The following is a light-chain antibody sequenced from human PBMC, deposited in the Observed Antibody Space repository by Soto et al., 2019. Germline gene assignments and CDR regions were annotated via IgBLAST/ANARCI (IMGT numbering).Light chain of an antibody. Sequence: ETVMTQSPAALSVAPGERATLSCRASQSVNSNVARYQKKPGQAPRLLIYAASTRATGIPARFSGSGSGTEFTLTISSLQSEDFAVYYCQQYNNWPLQTFGQGTKVEVQ. CDR1: QSVNSN. CDR3: QQYNNWPLQT. V-gene: IGKV3-15*01. J-gene: IGKJ1*01. CDR2: AAS.